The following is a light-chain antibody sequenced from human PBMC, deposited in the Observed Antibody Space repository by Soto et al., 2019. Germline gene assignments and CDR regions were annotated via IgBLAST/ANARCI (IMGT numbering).Light chain of an antibody. J-gene: IGKJ4*01. CDR3: HKYNHAPT. V-gene: IGKV1-27*01. Sequence: DIQLTQSPSSLSASVGDRVTITCRASQAISSYLAWYQQKPGKVPELLIYATSTLQSGAPSRFSGSGSGTDFTLTISSLQAEGVATYYCHKYNHAPTFGGGTKVEIK. CDR2: ATS. CDR1: QAISSY.